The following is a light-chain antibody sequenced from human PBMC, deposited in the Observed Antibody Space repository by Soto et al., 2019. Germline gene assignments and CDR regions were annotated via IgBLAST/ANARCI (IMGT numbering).Light chain of an antibody. V-gene: IGKV3-20*01. CDR3: QQYDTSVTWT. Sequence: EVVLTQSPGALSLSPGERATLSCRASQSVASRYLTWYQHKPGQAPRLLIYGASNRATGVPDRFSGSGSGTDFTLTISRLEPEDFAVYYCQQYDTSVTWTFGQGTKVEIK. CDR2: GAS. CDR1: QSVASRY. J-gene: IGKJ1*01.